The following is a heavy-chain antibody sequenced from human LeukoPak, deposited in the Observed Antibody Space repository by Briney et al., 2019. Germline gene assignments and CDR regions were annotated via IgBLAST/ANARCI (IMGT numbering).Heavy chain of an antibody. D-gene: IGHD1-7*01. Sequence: GGSLRLSCAASGFTFSGSAMHWVRQASGKGLEWVGRIRSKANNYATAYAASVKGRFTISRDDSKNTAYLQMNSLRAEDTAVYYCARPVPPTIKTGTKWFDPWGQGTLVTVSS. CDR2: IRSKANNYAT. CDR1: GFTFSGSA. CDR3: ARPVPPTIKTGTKWFDP. J-gene: IGHJ5*02. V-gene: IGHV3-73*01.